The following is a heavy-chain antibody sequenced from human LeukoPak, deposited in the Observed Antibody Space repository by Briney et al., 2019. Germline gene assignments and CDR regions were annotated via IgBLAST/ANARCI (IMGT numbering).Heavy chain of an antibody. V-gene: IGHV4-34*01. CDR2: INHSGGT. D-gene: IGHD3-22*01. Sequence: SETLSLTCAVYGGSFSGYYWSWIRQPPGKGLEWIGEINHSGGTNYNPSLKSRVTISVDTSKNQFSLKLSSVTAADTAVYYCARSDSSGYHFDYWGQGTLVTVSS. CDR1: GGSFSGYY. CDR3: ARSDSSGYHFDY. J-gene: IGHJ4*02.